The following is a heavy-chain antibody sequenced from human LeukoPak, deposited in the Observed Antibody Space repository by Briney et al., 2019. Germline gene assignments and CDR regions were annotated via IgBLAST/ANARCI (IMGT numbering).Heavy chain of an antibody. CDR2: IYPGESDT. Sequence: GESLKISCKSSGYSFTSYWIGWVRQMPGKGLEWMGIIYPGESDTRYSPSFQGQVTISADKSISTAYLQWSSLKASDTAMYYCARHGRDFLNIAAAGTIWGQGTLVTVSS. V-gene: IGHV5-51*01. J-gene: IGHJ4*02. CDR3: ARHGRDFLNIAAAGTI. CDR1: GYSFTSYW. D-gene: IGHD6-13*01.